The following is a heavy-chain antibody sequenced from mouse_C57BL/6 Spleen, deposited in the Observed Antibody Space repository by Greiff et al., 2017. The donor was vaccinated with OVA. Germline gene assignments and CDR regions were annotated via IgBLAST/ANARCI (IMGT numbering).Heavy chain of an antibody. V-gene: IGHV7-1*01. Sequence: EVNLVESGGGLVQSGRSLRLSCATSGFTFSDFYMEWVRQAPGKGLEWIAASRNKANDYTTEYSASVKGRFIVSRDTSQSILYLQMNALRAEDTAIYYCARRYWYFDVWGTGTTVTVSS. CDR1: GFTFSDFY. J-gene: IGHJ1*03. CDR3: ARRYWYFDV. CDR2: SRNKANDYTT.